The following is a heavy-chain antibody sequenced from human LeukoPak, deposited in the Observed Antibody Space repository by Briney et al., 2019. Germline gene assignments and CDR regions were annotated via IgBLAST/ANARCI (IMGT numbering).Heavy chain of an antibody. Sequence: SETLSLTCTVSGGSISSSSYYWGWIRQPPGKGLEWIGSIYYSGSTYCNPSLKSRVTISVDTSKNQFSLKLSSVTAADTAVYYCARGFLDGDYDWYFDLWGRGTLVTVSS. CDR3: ARGFLDGDYDWYFDL. CDR1: GGSISSSSYY. V-gene: IGHV4-39*07. CDR2: IYYSGST. D-gene: IGHD4-17*01. J-gene: IGHJ2*01.